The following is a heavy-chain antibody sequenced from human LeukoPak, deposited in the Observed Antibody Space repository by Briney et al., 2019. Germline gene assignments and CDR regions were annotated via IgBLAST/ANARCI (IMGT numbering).Heavy chain of an antibody. D-gene: IGHD6-13*01. Sequence: SETLSLTCTVSGGSISSYYWSWIRQPPAKGQEWIGYIYYGGSTNYNPSLKSRVTISVDTSKNQFSLKLSSVTAADRAVYYCARLSTNHNRIAAAGNDYWGQGTLVTVSS. CDR1: GGSISSYY. J-gene: IGHJ4*02. V-gene: IGHV4-59*01. CDR2: IYYGGST. CDR3: ARLSTNHNRIAAAGNDY.